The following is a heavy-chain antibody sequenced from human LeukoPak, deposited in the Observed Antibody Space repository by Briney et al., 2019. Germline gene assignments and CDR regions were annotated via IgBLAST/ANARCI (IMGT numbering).Heavy chain of an antibody. V-gene: IGHV4-59*05. CDR2: IYYSGST. Sequence: GSLRLSCAASGFTFSDYYMSWIRQAPGKGLEWIGSIYYSGSTYYNPSLKSRVTISVDTSKNQFSLKLSSVTAADTAVYYCARLVVAANVKDYWGQGTLVTVSS. D-gene: IGHD2-15*01. J-gene: IGHJ4*02. CDR3: ARLVVAANVKDY. CDR1: GFTFSDYY.